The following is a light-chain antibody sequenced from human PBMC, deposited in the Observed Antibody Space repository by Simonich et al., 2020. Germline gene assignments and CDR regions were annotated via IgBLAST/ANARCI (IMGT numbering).Light chain of an antibody. J-gene: IGKJ2*01. CDR3: QQYNSYSPYT. V-gene: IGKV1-5*03. Sequence: DIQMTQSPSTLSASVGARVTITCRASQSMISWLAWYQQKPGKAPKIRIYKASSLESGVPSRFSGSGSGTEFTLTISSLQPDDFATYYCQQYNSYSPYTFGQGTKLEIK. CDR2: KAS. CDR1: QSMISW.